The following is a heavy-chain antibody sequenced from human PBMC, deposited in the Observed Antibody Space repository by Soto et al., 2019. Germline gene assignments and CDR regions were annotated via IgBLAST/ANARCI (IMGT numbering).Heavy chain of an antibody. CDR3: TGRYGRKFDY. V-gene: IGHV4-59*01. CDR1: GGSLSSYS. Sequence: SETLSLTCTVSGGSLSSYSWSWIRQPPGKVLEWIGYIYYSGSTNYNPSLKSRVTISLDTSKNQFSLKPSSVTAADAAVYYCTGRYGRKFDYWGRGSLVTVS. J-gene: IGHJ4*02. D-gene: IGHD1-20*01. CDR2: IYYSGST.